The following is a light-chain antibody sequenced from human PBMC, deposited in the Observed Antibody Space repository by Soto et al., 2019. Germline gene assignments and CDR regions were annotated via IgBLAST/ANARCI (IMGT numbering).Light chain of an antibody. CDR3: SSYTSSIPYV. J-gene: IGLJ1*01. CDR1: SSDVGGYNY. Sequence: SVLTQPSSVSGSPGQSNTISCTGTSSDVGGYNYVSWYQQHPGKAPKLMIYDVSNRPSGVSNRFSGSKSGNTASLTISGLQAEDEADYYCSSYTSSIPYVFGTGTKVTVL. V-gene: IGLV2-14*01. CDR2: DVS.